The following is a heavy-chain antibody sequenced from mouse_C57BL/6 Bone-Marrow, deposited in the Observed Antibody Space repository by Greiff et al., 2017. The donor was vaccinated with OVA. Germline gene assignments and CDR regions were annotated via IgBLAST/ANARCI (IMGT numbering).Heavy chain of an antibody. J-gene: IGHJ4*01. D-gene: IGHD2-4*01. V-gene: IGHV1-85*01. CDR3: ARGDDYVYAMDY. CDR2: IYHREGSN. CDR1: GYTFTSYA. Sequence: VQLQQSGPELVKPGASVKLSCKASGYTFTSYAINWVKQRPGQGLEWIGWIYHREGSNKYNEKFTGRATLTVDTASSTAYMGLLSLTSEDSSVYFCARGDDYVYAMDYWGQGTAVTVSS.